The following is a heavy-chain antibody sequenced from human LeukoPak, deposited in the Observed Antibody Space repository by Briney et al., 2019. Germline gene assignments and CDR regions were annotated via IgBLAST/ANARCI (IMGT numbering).Heavy chain of an antibody. D-gene: IGHD3-16*01. CDR2: ISSSSRYT. Sequence: GGSLRLSRAASGFTFSDYYMSWVRQAPGKGLEWVSYISSSSRYTNYADSVTGRSTIYRDNAKNSLYLQMNSLRAEDTAVYYCARDGVSGAFDIWGQGTMVTVSS. V-gene: IGHV3-11*06. CDR1: GFTFSDYY. CDR3: ARDGVSGAFDI. J-gene: IGHJ3*02.